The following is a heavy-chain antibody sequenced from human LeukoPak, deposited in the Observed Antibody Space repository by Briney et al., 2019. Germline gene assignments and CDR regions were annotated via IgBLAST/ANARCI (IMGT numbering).Heavy chain of an antibody. CDR1: GFTVSSYW. CDR2: ISSDGKTT. V-gene: IGHV3-74*01. J-gene: IGHJ4*02. CDR3: ARRYISTWWTLDY. Sequence: GGSLRLSCAASGFTVSSYWMHWVPQAPGKGLVWVSRISSDGKTTNYADSVKGRFTISGDNAKNTLYLQMNSLRAEDTAVYYCARRYISTWWTLDYWGQGTLVTVSS. D-gene: IGHD6-13*01.